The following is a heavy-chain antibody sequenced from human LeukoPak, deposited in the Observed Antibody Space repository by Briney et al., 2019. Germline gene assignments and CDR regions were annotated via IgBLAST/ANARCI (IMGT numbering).Heavy chain of an antibody. V-gene: IGHV3-66*01. CDR3: ASSGYSYGPFDY. Sequence: GGSLRLSCAASGFTVSSNYMNRVRQAPGKGLEWVSVIYSGGSTYYADSVKGRFTISRDNSKNTLYLQMNSLRAEDTAVYYCASSGYSYGPFDYWGQGTLVTVSS. D-gene: IGHD5-18*01. CDR1: GFTVSSNY. CDR2: IYSGGST. J-gene: IGHJ4*02.